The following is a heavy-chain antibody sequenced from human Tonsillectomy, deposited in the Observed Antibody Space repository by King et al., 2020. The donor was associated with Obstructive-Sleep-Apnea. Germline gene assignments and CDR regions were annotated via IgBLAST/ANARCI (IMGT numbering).Heavy chain of an antibody. D-gene: IGHD3-22*01. CDR2: ISWNGNDI. CDR3: AKDMFHYESSWKIDH. CDR1: GFTFDGYA. Sequence: VQLVESGGGLVQPGRSLRLSCAASGFTFDGYAMHWVRQAPGKGLEGVSGISWNGNDIVYVDSVKGRFTISRDEAENSLYLQMNSLRAKDTALYYCAKDMFHYESSWKIDHWGQGTLVTVSS. V-gene: IGHV3-9*01. J-gene: IGHJ4*02.